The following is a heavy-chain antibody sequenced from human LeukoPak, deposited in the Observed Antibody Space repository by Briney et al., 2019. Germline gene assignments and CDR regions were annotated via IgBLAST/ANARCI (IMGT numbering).Heavy chain of an antibody. D-gene: IGHD5-18*01. CDR3: ARDFGYGNWYFDL. CDR1: GGSISSYY. J-gene: IGHJ2*01. CDR2: IYYIGST. Sequence: SETLSLTCTVSGGSISSYYWAWMRQPPGKGLEWIGHIYYIGSTNYNPSLKSRVTISVDTSKNQFSLTLTSVTAADTAVYYCARDFGYGNWYFDLWGRGTLVTVSS. V-gene: IGHV4-59*12.